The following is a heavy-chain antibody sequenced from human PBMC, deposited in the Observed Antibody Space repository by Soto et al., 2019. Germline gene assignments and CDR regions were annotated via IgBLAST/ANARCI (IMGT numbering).Heavy chain of an antibody. CDR3: ARETYSSGPFGYYYGMDV. CDR1: GFTVSSNY. CDR2: IYSGGST. V-gene: IGHV3-53*01. J-gene: IGHJ6*02. Sequence: EVQLVESGGGLIQPGGSLRLSCAASGFTVSSNYMSWVRRAPGKGLEWVSVIYSGGSTYYADSVKGRFTISRDNSKNTLYLQMNSLRAEDTAVYYCARETYSSGPFGYYYGMDVWGQGTTVTVS. D-gene: IGHD5-18*01.